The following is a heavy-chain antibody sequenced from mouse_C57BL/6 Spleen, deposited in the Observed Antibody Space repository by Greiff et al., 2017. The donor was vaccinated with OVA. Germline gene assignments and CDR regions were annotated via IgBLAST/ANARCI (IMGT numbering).Heavy chain of an antibody. V-gene: IGHV1-18*01. D-gene: IGHD2-2*01. J-gene: IGHJ2*01. CDR1: GYTFTDYN. CDR3: ARRWLRRGDYFDY. Sequence: VQLKQSGPELVKPGASVKIPCKASGYTFTDYNMDWVQPSHGTSLEWIGDINPNNGGTIYNQKFKGKATLTVDKSSSTAYMELRSLTSEDTAVYYCARRWLRRGDYFDYWGQGTTLTVSS. CDR2: INPNNGGT.